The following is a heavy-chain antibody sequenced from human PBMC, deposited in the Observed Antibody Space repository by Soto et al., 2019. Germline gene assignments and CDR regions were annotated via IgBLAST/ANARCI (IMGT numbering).Heavy chain of an antibody. Sequence: QVQLVQSGAEVKKPGSSVKVSCKASGGTVNSYSISWVRQAPGQGLEWMGGIPMFGTPNFAHNFQGRLMITADESTTTAYMQLSSLRSEDTAVYCCARAVSGNSPSYYLDHWGQGTPVTVSS. CDR3: ARAVSGNSPSYYLDH. CDR1: GGTVNSYS. V-gene: IGHV1-69*01. D-gene: IGHD6-6*01. CDR2: IPMFGTP. J-gene: IGHJ4*02.